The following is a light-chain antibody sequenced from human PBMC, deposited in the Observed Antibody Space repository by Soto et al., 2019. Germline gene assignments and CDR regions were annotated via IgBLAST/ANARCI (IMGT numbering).Light chain of an antibody. CDR3: QHLNSHPL. J-gene: IGKJ1*01. V-gene: IGKV1-9*01. Sequence: DIELTQSPSFLSASVGDRVTITCRASQGISSYLAWYQHKPGKAPNLLISRASSLQSGVPSRFSGSVSGTEFTLTISSLQPEDLATYYCQHLNSHPLFGQGTKVEIK. CDR1: QGISSY. CDR2: RAS.